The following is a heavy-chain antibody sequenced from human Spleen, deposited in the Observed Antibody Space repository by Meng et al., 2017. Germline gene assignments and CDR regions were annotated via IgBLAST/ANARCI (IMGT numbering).Heavy chain of an antibody. Sequence: GQLQQWGAGLCKPSETLSLTCACSGGSFSDYYWSWIRHPPGKGLEWIGEINHSGSTNYNPSLESRATISVDTSQNNLSLKLSSVTAADSAVYYCARGPTTMAHDFDYWGQGTLVTVSS. J-gene: IGHJ4*02. CDR2: INHSGST. CDR1: GGSFSDYY. CDR3: ARGPTTMAHDFDY. D-gene: IGHD4-11*01. V-gene: IGHV4-34*01.